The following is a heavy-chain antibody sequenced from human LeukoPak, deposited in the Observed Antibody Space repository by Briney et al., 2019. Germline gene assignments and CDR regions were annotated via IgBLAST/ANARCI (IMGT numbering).Heavy chain of an antibody. Sequence: GGSLRLSCAASGFTFSSYAMSWVRQAPGKGLEWVSAISGSGGSTYYADSVKGRFTISRDNSKNTLYLQMNSLRAGDTAVYYCAKDRTGAGTYYFDYWGQGTLVTVSS. J-gene: IGHJ4*02. CDR1: GFTFSSYA. V-gene: IGHV3-23*01. CDR2: ISGSGGST. D-gene: IGHD6-13*01. CDR3: AKDRTGAGTYYFDY.